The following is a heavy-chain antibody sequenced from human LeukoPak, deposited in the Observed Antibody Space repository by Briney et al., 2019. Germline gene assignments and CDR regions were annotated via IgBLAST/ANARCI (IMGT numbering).Heavy chain of an antibody. CDR2: IRYDGSNK. CDR3: AKSYRSGWYRGVIDY. Sequence: GGSLRLSCAASGFTFSSYGIHWVRQAPGKGLEWVAFIRYDGSNKYYADSVRGRFTISRDNSKNTLYLQMNLRADDTAVYYRAKSYRSGWYRGVIDYWGQGTLVTVSS. CDR1: GFTFSSYG. J-gene: IGHJ4*02. V-gene: IGHV3-30*02. D-gene: IGHD6-13*01.